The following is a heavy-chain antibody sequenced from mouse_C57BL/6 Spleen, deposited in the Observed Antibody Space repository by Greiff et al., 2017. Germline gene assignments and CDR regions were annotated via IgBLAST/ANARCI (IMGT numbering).Heavy chain of an antibody. CDR2: IDPSDSET. V-gene: IGHV1-52*01. J-gene: IGHJ2*01. CDR3: ARCCSSSYYFDY. CDR1: GYTFTSYW. Sequence: QVQLKQPGAELVRPGSSVKLSCKASGYTFTSYWMHWVKQRPIQGLEWIGNIDPSDSETHYNQKFKDKATLTVDKSSSTAYMQLSSLTSEDSAVYYCARCCSSSYYFDYWGQGTTLTVSS. D-gene: IGHD1-1*01.